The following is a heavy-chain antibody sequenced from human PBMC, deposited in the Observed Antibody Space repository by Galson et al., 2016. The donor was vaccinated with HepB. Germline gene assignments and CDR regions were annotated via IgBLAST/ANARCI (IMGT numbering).Heavy chain of an antibody. Sequence: SMKVSCKASGYSFKTYGIHWVRQAPGQRPEWMGWINDGDGSTLHSQRFQGRVTFTRDTSASTAYMELSSLIFEDTAVYFCARDDATDGPIILDYWGQGTLVTVSS. J-gene: IGHJ4*02. D-gene: IGHD3/OR15-3a*01. V-gene: IGHV1-3*01. CDR1: GYSFKTYG. CDR2: INDGDGST. CDR3: ARDDATDGPIILDY.